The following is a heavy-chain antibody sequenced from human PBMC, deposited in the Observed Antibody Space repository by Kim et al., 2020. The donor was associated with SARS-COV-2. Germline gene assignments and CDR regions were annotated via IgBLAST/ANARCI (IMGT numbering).Heavy chain of an antibody. V-gene: IGHV1-69*13. CDR2: IIPVFGRP. D-gene: IGHD1-7*01. J-gene: IGHJ6*02. CDR1: GGSFSFYA. Sequence: SVKVSCKASGGSFSFYAVSWVRQAPGQGLEWMGGIIPVFGRPNYAQKLQGRVTITADEFTHTAHMELSSLRSEDTAVYYCARSIGTNFIDRENDKYGYYYVLDVRGQGTTVIVSS. CDR3: ARSIGTNFIDRENDKYGYYYVLDV.